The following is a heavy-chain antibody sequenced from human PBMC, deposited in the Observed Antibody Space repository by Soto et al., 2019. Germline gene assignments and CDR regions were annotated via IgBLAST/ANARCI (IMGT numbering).Heavy chain of an antibody. Sequence: GGSLRLSCAASGFTFSSYAMSWVRQAPGKGLEWVSAISGSGGSTYYADSVKGRFTISRDNSKNTLYLQMNSLRAEDTAVYYCAKDQFSRSYMITFGGVILGYWGQGTLVTVSS. D-gene: IGHD3-16*02. V-gene: IGHV3-23*01. CDR2: ISGSGGST. CDR3: AKDQFSRSYMITFGGVILGY. CDR1: GFTFSSYA. J-gene: IGHJ4*02.